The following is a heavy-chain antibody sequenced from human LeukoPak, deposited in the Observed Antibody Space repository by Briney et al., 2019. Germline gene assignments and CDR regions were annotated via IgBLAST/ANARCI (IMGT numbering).Heavy chain of an antibody. CDR2: IIVSGGST. V-gene: IGHV3-23*01. J-gene: IGHJ4*02. CDR1: GFTFSTHP. Sequence: PGGSLRLSCAASGFTFSTHPMSWVRQAPGKGLEWVSSIIVSGGSTYYADSVQGRFTISRDNSKNTLYLQMNSLRAEDTAVYYCAKRAYFDYWGQGTLVTVSS. CDR3: AKRAYFDY.